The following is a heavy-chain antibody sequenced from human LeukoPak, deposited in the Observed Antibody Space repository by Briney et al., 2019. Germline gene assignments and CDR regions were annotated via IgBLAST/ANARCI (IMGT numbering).Heavy chain of an antibody. J-gene: IGHJ4*02. D-gene: IGHD3-3*01. V-gene: IGHV3-7*01. CDR2: IKQDGSEK. CDR3: ARAPRITIFGVVPYYFDY. CDR1: GFTFSSYW. Sequence: GGSLRLSCAASGFTFSSYWMSWVRQAPGKGLEWVANIKQDGSEKYYVDSVKGRFTISRDNAKNSLYLQMISLRAEDTAVYYCARAPRITIFGVVPYYFDYWGQGTLVTVSS.